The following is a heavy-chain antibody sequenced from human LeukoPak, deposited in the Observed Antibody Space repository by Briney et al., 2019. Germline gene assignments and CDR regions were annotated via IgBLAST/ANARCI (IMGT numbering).Heavy chain of an antibody. CDR1: GYSISSGYY. V-gene: IGHV4-38-2*02. J-gene: IGHJ3*02. CDR2: IYHSGST. D-gene: IGHD3-3*01. CDR3: AREYPDGLKYYDFWSGYYPNDAFDI. Sequence: SETLSLTCTVSGYSISSGYYWGWIRQPPGKGLEWIGSIYHSGSTYYNPSLKSRVTISVDTSKNQFSLQLSSVTGADTAVYYCAREYPDGLKYYDFWSGYYPNDAFDIWGQGTMVTVSS.